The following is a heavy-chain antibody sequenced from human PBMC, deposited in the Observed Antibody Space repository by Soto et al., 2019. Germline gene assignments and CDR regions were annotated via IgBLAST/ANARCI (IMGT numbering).Heavy chain of an antibody. J-gene: IGHJ6*02. D-gene: IGHD3-22*01. V-gene: IGHV3-30-3*01. CDR3: ARDPGSDGSGYFSLYYYGMDV. Sequence: GGSLRLSCAASGFTFSSYAMHWVRQAPGKGLEWVAVISNDGSNKYYADSVKGRFTISRDNSKNTLYLQMNSLRAEDTAVYYCARDPGSDGSGYFSLYYYGMDVWGQGTTVTVSS. CDR2: ISNDGSNK. CDR1: GFTFSSYA.